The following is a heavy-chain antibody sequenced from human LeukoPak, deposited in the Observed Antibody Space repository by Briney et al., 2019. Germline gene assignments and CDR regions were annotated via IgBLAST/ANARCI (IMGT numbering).Heavy chain of an antibody. CDR1: GFTFSSYA. CDR3: AREGPPTYYDFWSGYYTGNWFDP. Sequence: GGSLRLSCAASGFTFSSYAMSWVRQAPGKGLEWVSAISGSGGSTYYADSVKGRFTISRDNAKNSLYLQMNSLRAEDTAVYYCAREGPPTYYDFWSGYYTGNWFDPWGQGTLVTVSS. J-gene: IGHJ5*02. V-gene: IGHV3-23*01. D-gene: IGHD3-3*01. CDR2: ISGSGGST.